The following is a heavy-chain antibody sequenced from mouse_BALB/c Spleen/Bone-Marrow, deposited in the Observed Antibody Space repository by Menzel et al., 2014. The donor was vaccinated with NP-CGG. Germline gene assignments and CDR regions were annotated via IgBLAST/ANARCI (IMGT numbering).Heavy chain of an antibody. CDR1: GFTFSSSI. D-gene: IGHD2-10*02. J-gene: IGHJ2*01. V-gene: IGHV5-6-4*01. CDR3: SKGYGNCSDY. CDR2: ISTGGTYT. Sequence: EVMLVESGGGLVKPGGSLKLSCSASGFTFSSSIMSWVRQTPEKRLEWVATISTGGTYTYYPDSVKGRFTISRDNAKNTLYLQMSILKSENTAMYYCSKGYGNCSDYWGQGTTLTVSS.